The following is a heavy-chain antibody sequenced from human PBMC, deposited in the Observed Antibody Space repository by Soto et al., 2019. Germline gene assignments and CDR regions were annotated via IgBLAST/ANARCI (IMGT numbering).Heavy chain of an antibody. CDR3: ARAVRTCFYGMDV. CDR2: LIPVFVTS. D-gene: IGHD3-16*01. V-gene: IGHV1-69*01. Sequence: QVQLVQSGAEVKKPGSSVKVSCRASGDSFSNYAVNWLRQAPGRGLEWMGGLIPVFVTSNSAQKFQGRVTITADESTSTAYMELSSLSSEDTAVYYCARAVRTCFYGMDVWGQGTTVTVSS. CDR1: GDSFSNYA. J-gene: IGHJ6*02.